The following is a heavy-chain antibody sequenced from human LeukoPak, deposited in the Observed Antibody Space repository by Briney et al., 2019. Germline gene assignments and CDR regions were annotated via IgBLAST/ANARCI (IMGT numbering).Heavy chain of an antibody. D-gene: IGHD2-15*01. V-gene: IGHV3-53*01. J-gene: IGHJ5*02. CDR1: GLTVSSNY. Sequence: GGSLRLSCAASGLTVSSNYMSWVRQAPGKGLEWVSVIYSGGSTYYADSVKGRFTISRDNSKNTLYLQMNSLRAEDTAVCYCAREDCSGGSCYCTWGQGTLVTVSS. CDR2: IYSGGST. CDR3: AREDCSGGSCYCT.